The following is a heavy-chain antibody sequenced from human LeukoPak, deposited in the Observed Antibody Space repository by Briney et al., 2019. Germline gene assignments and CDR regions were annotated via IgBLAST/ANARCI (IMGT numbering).Heavy chain of an antibody. CDR1: GYSISSGYY. CDR3: ATTRGIAAAGTVFSRGY. J-gene: IGHJ4*02. CDR2: INHSGST. Sequence: PSETLSLTCTVSGYSISSGYYWGWIRQPPGKGLEWIGEINHSGSTNYNPSLKSRVTISVDTSKNQFSLKLSSVTAADTAVYYCATTRGIAAAGTVFSRGYWGQGTLVTVSS. V-gene: IGHV4-38-2*02. D-gene: IGHD6-13*01.